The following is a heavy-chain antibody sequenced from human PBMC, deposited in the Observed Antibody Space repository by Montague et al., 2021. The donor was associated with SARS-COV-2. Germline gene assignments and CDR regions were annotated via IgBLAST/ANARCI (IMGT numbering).Heavy chain of an antibody. V-gene: IGHV4-59*01. CDR1: GDSMSNYY. CDR2: INYSGST. CDR3: ARSSIYWSSWYACFDD. D-gene: IGHD6-13*01. J-gene: IGHJ4*02. Sequence: SETLSLTCTVSGDSMSNYYWSWIRQPPGKGLEWIGYINYSGSTNYNPSLQSRVTLSKDTSKNQFSLRLTSVTAADTAMYFCARSSIYWSSWYACFDDWGQGTLVTISS.